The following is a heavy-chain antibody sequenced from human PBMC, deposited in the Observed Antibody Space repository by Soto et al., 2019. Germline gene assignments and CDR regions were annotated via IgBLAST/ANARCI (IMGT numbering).Heavy chain of an antibody. D-gene: IGHD2-2*02. CDR3: ARDPVPSDAGPVRYPADI. Sequence: QVRLLQSGADMKKPGAPVTVSCRASGYTFTTYYLHWVRQAPGQVLKWMGIIKPNGGSTTYSQHFQGRLTLTRDTSATTVYMELTGLTFADTAVYFCARDPVPSDAGPVRYPADIWGQGTLVTISS. J-gene: IGHJ3*02. V-gene: IGHV1-46*01. CDR1: GYTFTTYY. CDR2: IKPNGGST.